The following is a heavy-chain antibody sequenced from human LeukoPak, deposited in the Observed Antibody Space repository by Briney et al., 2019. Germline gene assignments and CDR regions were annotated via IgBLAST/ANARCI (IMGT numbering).Heavy chain of an antibody. CDR3: ARANSSGWHAFDI. V-gene: IGHV3-23*01. CDR1: GFTFSSYA. J-gene: IGHJ3*02. CDR2: ISGSGGST. D-gene: IGHD6-19*01. Sequence: GGSLRLSCAASGFTFSSYAMSWVRQAPGKGLEWVSAISGSGGSTYYADSVKGRFTISRDNSKNTLYLQMNSLRAEDTAVYYCARANSSGWHAFDIWGQGTMVTVSS.